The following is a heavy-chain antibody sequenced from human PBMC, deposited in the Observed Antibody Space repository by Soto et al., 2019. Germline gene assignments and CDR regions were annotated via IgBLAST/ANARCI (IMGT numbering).Heavy chain of an antibody. V-gene: IGHV3-53*01. D-gene: IGHD4-17*01. CDR3: ARDPFATDYGGSVDFDY. CDR1: GFTVSSNY. J-gene: IGHJ4*02. CDR2: IHTDGST. Sequence: EVQLVESGGGLIQHGGSLRLSCAASGFTVSSNYMNWVRQAPGKGLEWVSVIHTDGSTYYADSVKGRFTISRDNSKNTLYLQMNSLRAEDTAVYYCARDPFATDYGGSVDFDYWGQGTLVTVSS.